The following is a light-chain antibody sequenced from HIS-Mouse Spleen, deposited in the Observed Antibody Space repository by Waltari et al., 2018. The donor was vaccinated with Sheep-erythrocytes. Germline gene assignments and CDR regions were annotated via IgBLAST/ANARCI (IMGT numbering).Light chain of an antibody. CDR3: QQYNNWMYT. V-gene: IGKV3-15*01. CDR1: QSVSSD. J-gene: IGKJ2*01. CDR2: GAS. Sequence: EIVMTQSPATLSVSHGERATLSCRASQSVSSDLAWDQQNPGLAPRLLIYGASTRATGIPARFSGSVSGTEFTLTISSMQSEDVAVYYCQQYNNWMYTIGQGTKLEIE.